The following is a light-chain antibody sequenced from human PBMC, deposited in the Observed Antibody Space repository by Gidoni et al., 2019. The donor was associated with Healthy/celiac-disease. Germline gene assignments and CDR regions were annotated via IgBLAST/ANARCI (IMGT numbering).Light chain of an antibody. CDR2: EYN. CDR3: VTWDSSMSVL. V-gene: IGLV1-51*01. CDR1: SSNIGNNY. J-gene: IGLJ3*02. Sequence: QTVLTQPPSVSAHPGQQVTISCSGSSSNIGNNYVPWYQQLPGTAPNLLIFEYNRRSSGIPDRFSGSKSGTSATLDIIGLQSGDEADYYCVTWDSSMSVLFGGGTKLTVL.